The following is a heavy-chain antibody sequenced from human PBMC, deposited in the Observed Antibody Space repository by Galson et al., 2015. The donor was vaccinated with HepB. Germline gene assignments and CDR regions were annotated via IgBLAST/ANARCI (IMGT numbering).Heavy chain of an antibody. CDR2: IYSGGST. CDR3: ASSPTSEDYYDSSVLDY. D-gene: IGHD3-22*01. Sequence: SLRLSCAASGFTVSSNYMSWVRQAPGKGLEWVSVIYSGGSTYYADSVKGRFTISRDNSKNTLYLQMNSLRAEDTAVYYCASSPTSEDYYDSSVLDYWGQGTLVTVSS. J-gene: IGHJ4*02. V-gene: IGHV3-53*01. CDR1: GFTVSSNY.